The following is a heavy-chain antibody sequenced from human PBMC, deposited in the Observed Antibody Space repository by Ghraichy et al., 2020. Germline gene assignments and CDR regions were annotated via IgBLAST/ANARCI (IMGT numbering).Heavy chain of an antibody. CDR3: ARDRERYSGSGSSFDY. D-gene: IGHD3-10*01. Sequence: SCAISGDSVSSNRAGWNWIRQSPSRGLEWLGRTYYRSKWNNDFALSVKSRITIKPDTSKNHFSLQLNSVTPEDTAVYYCARDRERYSGSGSSFDYWGQGTRVTVSS. J-gene: IGHJ4*02. V-gene: IGHV6-1*01. CDR2: TYYRSKWNN. CDR1: GDSVSSNRAG.